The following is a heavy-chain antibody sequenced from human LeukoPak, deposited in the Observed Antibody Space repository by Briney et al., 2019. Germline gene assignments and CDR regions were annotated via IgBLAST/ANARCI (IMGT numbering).Heavy chain of an antibody. CDR1: GFTFSSYA. J-gene: IGHJ3*02. Sequence: GGSLRLSCAASGFTFSSYAMHWVRQAPGKGLEYVSAISSNGGSTYYADSVKGRFTISRDNSKNTLYLQMGSLRAEDMAVYYCARGSSQGITGTRGAFDIWGQGTMVTVSS. CDR2: ISSNGGST. CDR3: ARGSSQGITGTRGAFDI. V-gene: IGHV3-64*02. D-gene: IGHD1-7*01.